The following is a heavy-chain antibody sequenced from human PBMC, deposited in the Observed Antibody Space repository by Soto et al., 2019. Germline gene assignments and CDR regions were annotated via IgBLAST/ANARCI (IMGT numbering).Heavy chain of an antibody. CDR3: ARESIAAAGSLDP. CDR1: GGSISSGGYY. V-gene: IGHV4-31*03. Sequence: KTSETLSLTCTVSGGSISSGGYYWSWIRQHPGKGLEWIGYIYYSGSTYYNPSLKSRVTISVDTSKNQFSLKLSSVTAADTAVYYCARESIAAAGSLDPWGQGTLVTVSS. CDR2: IYYSGST. J-gene: IGHJ5*02. D-gene: IGHD6-13*01.